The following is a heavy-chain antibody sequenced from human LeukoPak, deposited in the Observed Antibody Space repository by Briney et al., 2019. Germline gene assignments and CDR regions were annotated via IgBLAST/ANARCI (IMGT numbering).Heavy chain of an antibody. J-gene: IGHJ3*02. CDR3: ARDDKTVPATYDILPFDI. V-gene: IGHV1-69*05. D-gene: IGHD3-9*01. Sequence: GSSVKVSCKASGGTFSSYAISWVRQAPGQGLEWMGGIIPIFGTANYAQKFQGRVTITTDESTSTAYMELSSLRSEDTAVYYCARDDKTVPATYDILPFDIWGQGTMVTVSS. CDR2: IIPIFGTA. CDR1: GGTFSSYA.